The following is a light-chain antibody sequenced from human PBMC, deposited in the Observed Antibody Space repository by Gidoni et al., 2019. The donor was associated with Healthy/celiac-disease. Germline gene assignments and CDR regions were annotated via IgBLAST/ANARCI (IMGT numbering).Light chain of an antibody. CDR2: WAS. CDR1: HSVLYSSNNKNY. Sequence: IVMPQSPVPLAESLGERAPINCKSRHSVLYSSNNKNYLAWYQQKPGQPPKLLIYWASTREYGVRDRFRGSGPGTDFTLTSSSPQAEDVAVYYCQQYYNTPWTFGQGTKVEIK. CDR3: QQYYNTPWT. V-gene: IGKV4-1*01. J-gene: IGKJ1*01.